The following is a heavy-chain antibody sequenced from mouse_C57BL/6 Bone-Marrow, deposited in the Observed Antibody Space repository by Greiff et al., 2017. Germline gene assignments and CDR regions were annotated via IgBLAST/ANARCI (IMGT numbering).Heavy chain of an antibody. CDR1: GYTFTDYE. Sequence: QVQLQQSGAELVRPGASVTLSCKASGYTFTDYEMHWVKQTPVHGLEWIGAIDPETGGTAYNQKFKGKAILTADKSSSTAYMELRSLTSEDSAVYYCTRSPYGNFYVDYWGQGTTLTVSA. CDR2: IDPETGGT. CDR3: TRSPYGNFYVDY. V-gene: IGHV1-15*01. D-gene: IGHD2-1*01. J-gene: IGHJ2*01.